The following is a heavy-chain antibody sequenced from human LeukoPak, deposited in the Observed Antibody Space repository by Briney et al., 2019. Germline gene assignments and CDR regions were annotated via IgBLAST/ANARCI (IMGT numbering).Heavy chain of an antibody. Sequence: GGSLRLSCAASGFTFSSYAMSWVRQAPGKGLEWVSYISSSGSTIYYADSVKGRFTISRDNAKNSLYLQMNSLRAEDTAVYYCARCWQEWLLCAYFDYRGQGTLVTVSS. CDR2: ISSSGSTI. D-gene: IGHD3-3*01. CDR1: GFTFSSYA. CDR3: ARCWQEWLLCAYFDY. J-gene: IGHJ4*02. V-gene: IGHV3-48*04.